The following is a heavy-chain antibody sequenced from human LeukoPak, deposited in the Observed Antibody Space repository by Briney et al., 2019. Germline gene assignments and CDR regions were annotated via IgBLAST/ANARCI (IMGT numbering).Heavy chain of an antibody. D-gene: IGHD6-13*01. V-gene: IGHV4-34*01. J-gene: IGHJ4*02. Sequence: SETLSLTCAVYGGSFSGYYWSWIRQPPGKGLEWIGEINHSGSTNYNPSLKSRVTISVDTSKNQFPLKLSSVTAADTAVYYCAKDFGSSWYVLHFDYWGQGTQVTVSS. CDR2: INHSGST. CDR3: AKDFGSSWYVLHFDY. CDR1: GGSFSGYY.